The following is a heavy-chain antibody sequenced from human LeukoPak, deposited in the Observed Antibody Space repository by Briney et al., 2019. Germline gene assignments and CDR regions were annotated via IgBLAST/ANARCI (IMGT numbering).Heavy chain of an antibody. D-gene: IGHD6-6*01. CDR2: IYTSGST. J-gene: IGHJ6*03. V-gene: IGHV4-4*09. CDR3: ARHGVISSSSTLPRPGDYYYYYMDV. CDR1: GGSISSYY. Sequence: SETLSRKCTVPGGSISSYYWSWIRQPPGKGQEWIGYIYTSGSTNYNPSLKSRVTISVDTSKNQFSLKLSSVTAADTAVYYCARHGVISSSSTLPRPGDYYYYYMDVWGKGTTVTVSS.